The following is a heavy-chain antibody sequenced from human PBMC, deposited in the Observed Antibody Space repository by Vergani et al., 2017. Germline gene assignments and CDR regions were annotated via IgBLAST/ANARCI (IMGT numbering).Heavy chain of an antibody. CDR1: GFPLSTSGMC. J-gene: IGHJ4*02. D-gene: IGHD6-13*01. Sequence: QVTLRESGPALVKPTQTLTLTCTFSGFPLSTSGMCVSWIRQPPGKALEWLALIDWDDDKYYSTSLKTRLTISKDTSKRQVVLTMTNMDPVDTATYYCARIRYSSSWIDYWSQGTLVTVSS. V-gene: IGHV2-70*01. CDR2: IDWDDDK. CDR3: ARIRYSSSWIDY.